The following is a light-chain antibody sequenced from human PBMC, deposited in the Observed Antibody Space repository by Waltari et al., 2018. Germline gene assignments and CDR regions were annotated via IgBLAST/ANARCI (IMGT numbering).Light chain of an antibody. CDR3: CSYAGSSTSV. CDR1: GSDVGRYHF. CDR2: DVS. V-gene: IGLV2-23*02. J-gene: IGLJ2*01. Sequence: SALTQPASVSDSLGRSLTISCTGTGSDVGRYHFVSWYQQHPGKAPKLLIYDVSKRPLGVSDRFSGSKSANTASLTISGLQAEDEADYYCCSYAGSSTSVFGGGTKLTVL.